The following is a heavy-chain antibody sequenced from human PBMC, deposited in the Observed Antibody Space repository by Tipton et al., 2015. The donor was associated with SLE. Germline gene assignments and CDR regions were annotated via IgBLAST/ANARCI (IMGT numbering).Heavy chain of an antibody. CDR1: GTSIIAYS. J-gene: IGHJ5*02. D-gene: IGHD3-22*01. V-gene: IGHV4-4*08. Sequence: TLSLTCDVSGTSIIAYSWSWIRQPPGKGLEWIGRIYTSGSTKFNPALRSRVTLSLDTSANHVSLNLRSVTAADSAVYYCARGYYYDTSGYRSWLDPWGPGTLVTVSS. CDR2: IYTSGST. CDR3: ARGYYYDTSGYRSWLDP.